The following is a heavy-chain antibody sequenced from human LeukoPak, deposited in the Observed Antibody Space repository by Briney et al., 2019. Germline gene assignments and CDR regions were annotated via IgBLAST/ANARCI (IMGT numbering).Heavy chain of an antibody. Sequence: GGSLRLSCAASGFTFKDYAMSWVRQAPGTGLEWVSSMTGSSGSTYYADSVKGRFTISRDNSKNILFLQMNSLRAGDTAIYYCARSSTNMVLYYFDFWGQGTLVPVSS. CDR3: ARSSTNMVLYYFDF. V-gene: IGHV3-23*01. CDR1: GFTFKDYA. D-gene: IGHD3-10*01. CDR2: MTGSSGST. J-gene: IGHJ4*02.